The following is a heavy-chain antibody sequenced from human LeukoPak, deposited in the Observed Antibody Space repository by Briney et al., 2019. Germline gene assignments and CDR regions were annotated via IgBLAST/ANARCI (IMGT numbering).Heavy chain of an antibody. CDR3: ARGIAAVGRWIGYYYYMDV. CDR2: IYYSGST. J-gene: IGHJ6*03. CDR1: GGSISSGGYY. D-gene: IGHD6-13*01. Sequence: SQTLSLTCTVSGGSISSGGYYWSWIRQHPGKGLEWIGYIYYSGSTYYNPSLKSRVTISVDTSKNQFSLKLSSVTAADTAVYYCARGIAAVGRWIGYYYYMDVWGKGTTVTVSS. V-gene: IGHV4-31*03.